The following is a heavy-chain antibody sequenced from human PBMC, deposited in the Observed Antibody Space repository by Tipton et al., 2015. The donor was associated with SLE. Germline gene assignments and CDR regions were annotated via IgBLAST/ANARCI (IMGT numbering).Heavy chain of an antibody. V-gene: IGHV4-61*02. D-gene: IGHD5-12*01. CDR2: IYTSGST. CDR1: GGSISSGSYY. Sequence: TLSLTCTVSGGSISSGSYYWSWIRQPAGRGLEWIGRIYTSGSTYYNPSLKSRVTISVDTSKNQFSLKLSSVTAADTAVYYCAVNSGYDDAFDIWGQGTMVTVSS. J-gene: IGHJ3*02. CDR3: AVNSGYDDAFDI.